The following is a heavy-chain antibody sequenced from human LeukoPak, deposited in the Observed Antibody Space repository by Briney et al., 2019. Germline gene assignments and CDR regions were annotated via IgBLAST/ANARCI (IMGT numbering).Heavy chain of an antibody. J-gene: IGHJ4*02. CDR2: ISSSSSYI. D-gene: IGHD3-22*01. Sequence: GGSLRLSCAASGFTFSSYSMNWVRQAPGKGLEWVSSISSSSSYIYYAGSVKGRFTISRDNAKNSLYLQMSSLRAEDTAVYYCARDISAGDYDDSSGYSDYWGQGTLVTVSS. CDR1: GFTFSSYS. CDR3: ARDISAGDYDDSSGYSDY. V-gene: IGHV3-21*01.